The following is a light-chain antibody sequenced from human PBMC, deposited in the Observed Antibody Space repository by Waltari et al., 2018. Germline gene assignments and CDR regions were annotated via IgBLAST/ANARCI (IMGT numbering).Light chain of an antibody. Sequence: QSALTQPASVSGSPGQSLTIPCTGTSSDVGNYHRVSWYQKNPGKAPQLIIYEINMRPSGISNRFSGSKSGNTASLTISGLQAEDEADYYCCSYVTGGTLVFGGGTRLTVL. CDR2: EIN. CDR3: CSYVTGGTLV. V-gene: IGLV2-23*02. CDR1: SSDVGNYHR. J-gene: IGLJ2*01.